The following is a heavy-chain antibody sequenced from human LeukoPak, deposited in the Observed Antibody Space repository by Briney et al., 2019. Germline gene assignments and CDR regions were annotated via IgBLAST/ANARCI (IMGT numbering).Heavy chain of an antibody. V-gene: IGHV1-69*04. Sequence: ASVKVSCKASGYTFSSYAISWVRQAPGQGLEWMGRIIPILGIANYAQKFQGRVTITADKSTSTAYMELSSLRSEDTAVYYCASELITIFAWFDPWGQGTLVTVSS. CDR1: GYTFSSYA. D-gene: IGHD3-3*01. CDR2: IIPILGIA. J-gene: IGHJ5*02. CDR3: ASELITIFAWFDP.